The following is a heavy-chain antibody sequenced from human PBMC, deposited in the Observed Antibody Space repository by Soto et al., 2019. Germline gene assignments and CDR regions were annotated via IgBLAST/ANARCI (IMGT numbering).Heavy chain of an antibody. CDR2: IRSKANRYAT. D-gene: IGHD6-13*01. CDR3: TSRKGYSSSWEVAFDI. V-gene: IGHV3-73*01. CDR1: GFTFSGSA. J-gene: IGHJ3*02. Sequence: GGSLRLSCAASGFTFSGSAMHWVRQASGKGLEWVGRIRSKANRYATAYAASAKGRFTTTRDDSKKTAYLQMNSLKTEDTAVYYCTSRKGYSSSWEVAFDIWGQGTMVTVSS.